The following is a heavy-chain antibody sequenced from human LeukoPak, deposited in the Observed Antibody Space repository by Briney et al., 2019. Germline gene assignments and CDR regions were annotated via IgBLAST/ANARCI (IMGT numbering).Heavy chain of an antibody. CDR2: IYYSGST. D-gene: IGHD3-9*01. V-gene: IGHV4-59*01. CDR3: ARGYYDILTGYYDAFDI. CDR1: GGSISSYY. Sequence: SETLSLTCTVAGGSISSYYWSWIRQPPGKGLEWIGYIYYSGSTNYNPSLKSRVTISVDTSKNQFSLKLSSVTAADTAVYYCARGYYDILTGYYDAFDIWGQGTMVTVSS. J-gene: IGHJ3*02.